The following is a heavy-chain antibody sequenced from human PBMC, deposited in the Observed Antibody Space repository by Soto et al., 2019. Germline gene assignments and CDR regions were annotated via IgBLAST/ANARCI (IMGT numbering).Heavy chain of an antibody. Sequence: QLQLQESGSGLVKPSQTLSLTCAVSGGSISSGGYSWSWIRQPPGKGLEWIGYISHSGSTYYNPSLKRQLTISVDRSKYQFSMKLSSMTAADTAVYYCASGSHVPHYWGQGTLVTVSS. V-gene: IGHV4-30-2*01. CDR1: GGSISSGGYS. J-gene: IGHJ4*02. D-gene: IGHD6-6*01. CDR2: ISHSGST. CDR3: ASGSHVPHY.